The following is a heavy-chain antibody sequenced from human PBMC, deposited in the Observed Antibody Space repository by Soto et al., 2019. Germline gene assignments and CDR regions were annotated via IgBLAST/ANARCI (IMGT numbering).Heavy chain of an antibody. CDR2: IIPVFRTS. Sequence: QVQLVQSGAEVKKPGSSVKVSCSASGVTFSSYAFTWVRQAPGQGLEWMGNIIPVFRTSTYEQRFQGRRTISADESTTTVYMEMSSLRIEVTAVYFRAKEGSWDGGGGESWGQGTLVIVSS. CDR1: GVTFSSYA. CDR3: AKEGSWDGGGGES. D-gene: IGHD3-16*01. V-gene: IGHV1-69*18. J-gene: IGHJ4*02.